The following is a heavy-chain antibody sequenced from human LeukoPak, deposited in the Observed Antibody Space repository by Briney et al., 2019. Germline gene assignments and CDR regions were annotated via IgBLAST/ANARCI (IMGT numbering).Heavy chain of an antibody. J-gene: IGHJ5*02. D-gene: IGHD2-2*01. CDR1: GFTYSTYA. Sequence: GGSLRLSCAASGFTYSTYAMSWVRQAPGQGLEWVSAISASGGTTYYADSVKGRFTISRDNSKNTLYMQMSSLRAEDTAVYYCAKEPREYCSSTSCPNWIDPWGQGTLVTVSS. V-gene: IGHV3-23*01. CDR2: ISASGGTT. CDR3: AKEPREYCSSTSCPNWIDP.